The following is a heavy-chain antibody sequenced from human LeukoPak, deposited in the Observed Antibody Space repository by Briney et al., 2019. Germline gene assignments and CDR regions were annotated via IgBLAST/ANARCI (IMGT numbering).Heavy chain of an antibody. J-gene: IGHJ4*02. D-gene: IGHD2-2*01. Sequence: GGSLRLSCAASGFTFSNYWTTWVRQAPGKGLEWVANIQQDGSQIYYVDSVKGRFTISRDNAKNSVYLQMNSLRDGDTAVYYCARIGYSSSCTDYWGQGTLVTVSS. CDR1: GFTFSNYW. CDR3: ARIGYSSSCTDY. CDR2: IQQDGSQI. V-gene: IGHV3-7*01.